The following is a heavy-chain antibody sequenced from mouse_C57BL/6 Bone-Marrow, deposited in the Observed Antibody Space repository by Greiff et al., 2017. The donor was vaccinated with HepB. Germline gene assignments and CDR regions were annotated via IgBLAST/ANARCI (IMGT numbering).Heavy chain of an antibody. CDR3: TRETDYYGSSYGYFDY. V-gene: IGHV5-9-1*02. J-gene: IGHJ2*01. CDR1: GFTFSSYA. D-gene: IGHD1-1*01. CDR2: ISSGGDYI. Sequence: EVHLVESGEGLVKPGGSLKLSCAASGFTFSSYAMSWVRQTPEKRLEWVAYISSGGDYIYYADTVKGRFTISRDNARNTLYLQMSSLKSEDTAMYYCTRETDYYGSSYGYFDYWGQGTTLTVSS.